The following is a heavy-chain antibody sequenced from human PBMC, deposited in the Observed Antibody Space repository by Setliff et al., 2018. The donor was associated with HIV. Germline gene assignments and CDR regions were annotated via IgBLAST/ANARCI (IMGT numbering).Heavy chain of an antibody. CDR1: GYRFSGYG. V-gene: IGHV1-18*01. J-gene: IGHJ3*01. Sequence: ASVKVSCKTSGYRFSGYGISWVRQAPGQGLEWMGWISADTGNTNFARKFQGRVTLTTDTTTNTAYMELRSLRFDDTAVYYCARPRVFDSFDVWGRGTMVTVSS. CDR2: ISADTGNT. CDR3: ARPRVFDSFDV.